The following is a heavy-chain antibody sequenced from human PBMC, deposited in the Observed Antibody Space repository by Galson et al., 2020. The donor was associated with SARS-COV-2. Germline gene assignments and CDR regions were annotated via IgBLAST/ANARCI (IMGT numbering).Heavy chain of an antibody. V-gene: IGHV1-24*01. Sequence: ASVKVSCKVSGYTLTELSMHWVRQAPGKGLEWMGGFDPEDGETIYAQKFQGRVTMTEDTSTDTAYMELSSLRSEDTAVYYCATPPGMVTSNWFDPWGQGTLVTVSS. CDR2: FDPEDGET. J-gene: IGHJ5*02. D-gene: IGHD5-18*01. CDR1: GYTLTELS. CDR3: ATPPGMVTSNWFDP.